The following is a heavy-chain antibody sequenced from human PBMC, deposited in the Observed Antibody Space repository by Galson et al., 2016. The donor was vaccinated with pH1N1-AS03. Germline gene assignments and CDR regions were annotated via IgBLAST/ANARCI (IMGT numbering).Heavy chain of an antibody. Sequence: SLRLSCAASGFTFSTYSMNWVRQAPGKGLEWVSYISSSSSGTIYYADSVKGRFTISRDNAKNSLYLQMNSLRDEDTAVYYCARESVTHHDYWGQGTLVTVSS. CDR2: ISSSSSGTI. CDR1: GFTFSTYS. V-gene: IGHV3-48*02. CDR3: ARESVTHHDY. J-gene: IGHJ4*02. D-gene: IGHD2-21*02.